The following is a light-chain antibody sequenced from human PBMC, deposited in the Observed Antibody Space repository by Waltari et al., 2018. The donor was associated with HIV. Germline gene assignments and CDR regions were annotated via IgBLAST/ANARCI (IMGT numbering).Light chain of an antibody. CDR1: QSVNSNY. CDR2: GAS. CDR3: QHCGSSPPYT. J-gene: IGKJ2*01. Sequence: EIVLTQSPGTLSLSPGERATLSCRASQSVNSNYLAWYHHKPGQAPRLLIYGASSRATDIPDRFRGSGSGTGFTLTINRLEPDDFAVYYCQHCGSSPPYTFGQGTKVEI. V-gene: IGKV3-20*01.